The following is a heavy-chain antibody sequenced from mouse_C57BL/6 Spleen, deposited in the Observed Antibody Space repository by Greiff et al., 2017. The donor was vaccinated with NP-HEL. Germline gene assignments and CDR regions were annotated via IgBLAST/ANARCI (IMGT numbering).Heavy chain of an antibody. Sequence: EVHLVESGPELVKPGDSVKISCKASGYSFTGYFMNWVMQSHGKSLEWIGRINPYNGDTFYNQKFKGKATLTVDKSSSTAHMELRSLTSEDSAVYYCARSGYGNYDYFDYWGQGTTLTVSS. CDR3: ARSGYGNYDYFDY. CDR1: GYSFTGYF. V-gene: IGHV1-20*01. D-gene: IGHD2-1*01. J-gene: IGHJ2*01. CDR2: INPYNGDT.